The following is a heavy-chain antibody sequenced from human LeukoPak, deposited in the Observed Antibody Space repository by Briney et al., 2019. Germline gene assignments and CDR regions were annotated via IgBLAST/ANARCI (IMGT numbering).Heavy chain of an antibody. J-gene: IGHJ3*02. CDR2: ISWNSGSI. CDR3: AKKAAAAYFGAFDI. V-gene: IGHV3-9*01. Sequence: GRPLRLSCAASGFTFDDYAMHWVRQAPGKGLEWVSGISWNSGSIGYADSVKGRFTISRDNAKNSLYLQMNSLRAEDTALYYCAKKAAAAYFGAFDIWGQGTMVTVSS. CDR1: GFTFDDYA. D-gene: IGHD6-13*01.